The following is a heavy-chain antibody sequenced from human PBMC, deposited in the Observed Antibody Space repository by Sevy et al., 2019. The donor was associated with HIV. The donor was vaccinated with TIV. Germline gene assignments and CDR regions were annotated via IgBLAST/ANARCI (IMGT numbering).Heavy chain of an antibody. V-gene: IGHV1-69*13. Sequence: ASVKVSCKASGDTFRKYVISWVRQAPGQGLEWMGGIIPVYGTTNYAQKFQARVTFTADASTSTVYMELSRLRSEDTAVYYCARDRNTAMVIGMDVWGQGTTVTVSS. CDR2: IIPVYGTT. D-gene: IGHD5-18*01. J-gene: IGHJ6*02. CDR1: GDTFRKYV. CDR3: ARDRNTAMVIGMDV.